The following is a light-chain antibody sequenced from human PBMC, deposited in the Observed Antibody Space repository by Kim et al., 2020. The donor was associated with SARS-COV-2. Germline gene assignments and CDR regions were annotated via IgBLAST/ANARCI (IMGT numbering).Light chain of an antibody. CDR1: QSVISSY. V-gene: IGKV3-20*01. CDR2: HAS. Sequence: EILLTQSPGTLSLSPGDRATLSCRASQSVISSYLAWYQQKPGQAPRLLIYHASTRATGIPDRFRGSGSGTEFILSISRLEPEDFAVYYCQQYGSSPYTFGQGTKLEI. J-gene: IGKJ2*01. CDR3: QQYGSSPYT.